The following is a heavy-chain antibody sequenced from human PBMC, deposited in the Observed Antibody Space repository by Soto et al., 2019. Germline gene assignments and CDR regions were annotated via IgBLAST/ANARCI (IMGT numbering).Heavy chain of an antibody. J-gene: IGHJ5*02. CDR1: GFSLSTRGVG. CDR3: AHRTYYYDSSGYYLRWFDP. D-gene: IGHD3-22*01. V-gene: IGHV2-5*02. Sequence: FGPALGNATQTLTVTFTVSGFSLSTRGVGVGWIRQPPGKALEWLALIYWDDDKRYSPSLKSRLTITKDTSKNQVVLTMTNMDPVDTATYYCAHRTYYYDSSGYYLRWFDPWGQGTLVTVSS. CDR2: IYWDDDK.